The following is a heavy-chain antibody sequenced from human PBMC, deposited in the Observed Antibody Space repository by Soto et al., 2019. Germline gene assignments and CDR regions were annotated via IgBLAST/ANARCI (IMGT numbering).Heavy chain of an antibody. CDR1: GGSISSYY. Sequence: SETLSLTCTVSGGSISSYYWSWIRQPPGKGLEWIGYIYYSGSTNYNPSLKSRVTISVDTSKNQFSLKLSSVTAADTAVYYCAISDLTNNWFDPWGQGTLVTVSS. D-gene: IGHD7-27*01. J-gene: IGHJ5*02. CDR2: IYYSGST. V-gene: IGHV4-59*01. CDR3: AISDLTNNWFDP.